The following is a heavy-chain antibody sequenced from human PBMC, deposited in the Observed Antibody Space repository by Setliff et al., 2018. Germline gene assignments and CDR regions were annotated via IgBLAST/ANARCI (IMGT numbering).Heavy chain of an antibody. V-gene: IGHV3-7*01. Sequence: GGSLRLSCAASGFTFNTFWMTWVRQAPGKGLEWVANINPGGSEEYCLDSVKGRFTISRDNAKTSLYLLMNSLRADDTAVYFCASATGYWGQGILVTVSS. CDR2: INPGGSEE. J-gene: IGHJ4*02. CDR1: GFTFNTFW. CDR3: ASATGY.